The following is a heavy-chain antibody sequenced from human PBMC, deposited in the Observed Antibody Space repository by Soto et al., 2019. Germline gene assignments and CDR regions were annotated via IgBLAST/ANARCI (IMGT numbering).Heavy chain of an antibody. CDR2: IYYSGST. J-gene: IGHJ4*02. CDR1: GGSISSYY. Sequence: PSVTLSLTCTVSGGSISSYYWRWIRQPPGKGLEWIGYIYYSGSTNYNPSLKSRVTISVDTSKNQLSLKLSSVTAADTAVYYCARRYGYYFDYWGQGTLVTVSS. CDR3: ARRYGYYFDY. V-gene: IGHV4-59*08. D-gene: IGHD4-17*01.